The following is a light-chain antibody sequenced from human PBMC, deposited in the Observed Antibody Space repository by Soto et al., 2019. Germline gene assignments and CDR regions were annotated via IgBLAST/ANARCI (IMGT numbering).Light chain of an antibody. CDR1: QTVSDN. Sequence: EIVLTQSPATLSASPGERATLSCRASQTVSDNLAWYQQKPGQSPRPLIYGASTRANDSPVRFSGSWSGTDFTLTISSLQSEDFAVYYCQQYNIWPPLYTFGQGTKL. V-gene: IGKV3-15*01. CDR2: GAS. CDR3: QQYNIWPPLYT. J-gene: IGKJ2*01.